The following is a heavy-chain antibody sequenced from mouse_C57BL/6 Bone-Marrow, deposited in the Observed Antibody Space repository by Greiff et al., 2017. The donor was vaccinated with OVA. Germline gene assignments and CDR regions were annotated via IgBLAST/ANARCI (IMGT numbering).Heavy chain of an antibody. CDR1: GFSLTSYG. CDR2: IWSGGST. J-gene: IGHJ4*01. Sequence: QVQLQQSGPGLVQPSQSLSITCTVSGFSLTSYGVHWVRQSPGKGLEWLGVIWSGGSTDYNAAFISRLSISKDNSKSQVFFKMNSLQADDTAIYYCARLVTTGYYAMDYWGQGTSVTVSS. CDR3: ARLVTTGYYAMDY. D-gene: IGHD2-2*01. V-gene: IGHV2-2*01.